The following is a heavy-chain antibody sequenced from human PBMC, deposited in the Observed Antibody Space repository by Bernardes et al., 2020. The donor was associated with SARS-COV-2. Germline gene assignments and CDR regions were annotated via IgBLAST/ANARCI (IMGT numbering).Heavy chain of an antibody. D-gene: IGHD6-13*01. CDR3: AKSPFISSWQHYFDY. CDR1: GFIVSSCA. V-gene: IGHV3-23*01. J-gene: IGHJ4*02. Sequence: GGSLRLSCAVSGFIVSSCAMTWVRQAPGKGLEWVSTISGSASGGTTHYADSFKGRFTISRDDSKNTVYLQMNSLRADDTAVYFCAKSPFISSWQHYFDYWGQGTLATVSS. CDR2: ISGSASGGTT.